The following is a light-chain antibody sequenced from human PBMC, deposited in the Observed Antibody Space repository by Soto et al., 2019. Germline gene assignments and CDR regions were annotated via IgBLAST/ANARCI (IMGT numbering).Light chain of an antibody. V-gene: IGKV3-20*01. CDR3: HQYYSSIT. CDR1: QDVDNNF. CDR2: ASS. Sequence: EIVLTQSPGTLSLSPGEGATLSCRASQDVDNNFLAWYQQRPAQAPRLLIYASSRRATGIPDRFSGSGSGTDFTLTISRVGPEDIAVYFCHQYYSSITFGGGTKVEVK. J-gene: IGKJ4*01.